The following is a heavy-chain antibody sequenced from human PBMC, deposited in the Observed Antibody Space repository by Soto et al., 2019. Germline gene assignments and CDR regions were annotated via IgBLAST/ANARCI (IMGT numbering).Heavy chain of an antibody. D-gene: IGHD5-18*01. Sequence: GGSLRLSCVASEFTFRGYGMHWVRQAPGRGLEWVALISYDGSIKYYADSVRGRFTISRDNSKNTLYLQMNSLRAEDTAVYYCANSEYSRYKNIDVWGQGTTVTVSS. CDR2: ISYDGSIK. CDR1: EFTFRGYG. V-gene: IGHV3-30*18. J-gene: IGHJ6*02. CDR3: ANSEYSRYKNIDV.